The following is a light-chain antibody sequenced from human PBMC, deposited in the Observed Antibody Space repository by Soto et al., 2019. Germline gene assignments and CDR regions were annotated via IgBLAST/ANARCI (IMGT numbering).Light chain of an antibody. CDR3: AAWDDSLNGSV. Sequence: QSVLTQPPSASGTPGQRVTISCSGSSSNIGSNTVNWYQQLPGTAPKLLIYSNNQRPSGVPDRFSGSKSGTSASLAISGLQSEDEADYYCAAWDDSLNGSVFRTGTKVTVL. CDR2: SNN. CDR1: SSNIGSNT. J-gene: IGLJ1*01. V-gene: IGLV1-44*01.